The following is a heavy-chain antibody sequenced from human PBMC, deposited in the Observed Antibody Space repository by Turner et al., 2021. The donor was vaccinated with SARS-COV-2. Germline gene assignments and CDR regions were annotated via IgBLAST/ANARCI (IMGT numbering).Heavy chain of an antibody. CDR2: IYYSGST. CDR3: ARLMDTAMDYYGMDV. V-gene: IGHV4-39*01. D-gene: IGHD5-18*01. CDR1: GVSIRSSTYD. Sequence: LQLQESGAGVEKPSEALAHTFTVSGVSIRSSTYDWGWIRQPPGKGLEWIGNIYYSGSTYYNPSLKSGGTISVDTSKNQFSLKLSSVTAADTAVYYCARLMDTAMDYYGMDVWGQGTTVTVSS. J-gene: IGHJ6*02.